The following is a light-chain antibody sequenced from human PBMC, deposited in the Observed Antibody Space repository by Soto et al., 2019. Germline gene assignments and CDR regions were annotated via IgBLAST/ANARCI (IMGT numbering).Light chain of an antibody. J-gene: IGLJ1*01. Sequence: QSVLTQPPSVSGSPGQSVALSCTGTSSDVGSYNRGSWYQQPPGTAPKLMIYEVSSRPSGVPDRFSGSKSGNTASLTISGIQAEYEGDYYWRSFTSGTTNVFGPGTNLTVL. V-gene: IGLV2-18*02. CDR3: RSFTSGTTNV. CDR2: EVS. CDR1: SSDVGSYNR.